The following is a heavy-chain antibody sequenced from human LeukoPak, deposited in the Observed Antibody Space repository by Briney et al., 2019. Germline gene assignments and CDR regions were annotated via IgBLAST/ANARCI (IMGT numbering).Heavy chain of an antibody. J-gene: IGHJ6*02. CDR2: ISYDGSNK. D-gene: IGHD1-26*01. Sequence: PGRSLRLSCAASGFTFSSYGMHWVRQAPGKGLEWVAVISYDGSNKYYADSVKGRFTISRDNYKNTLYLQMNSLRAEDTAVYYCAFTSGSYYYYYGMDVWGQGTTVTVSS. V-gene: IGHV3-30*03. CDR1: GFTFSSYG. CDR3: AFTSGSYYYYYGMDV.